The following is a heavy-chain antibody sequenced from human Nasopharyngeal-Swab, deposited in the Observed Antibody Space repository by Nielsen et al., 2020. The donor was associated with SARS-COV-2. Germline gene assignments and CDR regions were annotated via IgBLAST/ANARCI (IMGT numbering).Heavy chain of an antibody. V-gene: IGHV4-39*07. CDR3: ARNLMGYLRY. Sequence: SETLSLTCTVSGGSISSSSYCWGWIRQPPGKGLEWIGSIYYSGSTYYNPSLKSRVTISVDMSKNQFSLKLSSVTAADTAVYYCARNLMGYLRYWGQGTLVTVSS. CDR2: IYYSGST. J-gene: IGHJ4*02. D-gene: IGHD5-12*01. CDR1: GGSISSSSYC.